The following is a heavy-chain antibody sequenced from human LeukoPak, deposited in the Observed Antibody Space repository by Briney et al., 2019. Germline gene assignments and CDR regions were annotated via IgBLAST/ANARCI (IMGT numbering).Heavy chain of an antibody. V-gene: IGHV3-33*08. J-gene: IGHJ4*02. Sequence: GGSLRLSCAASGFTFSSYGMHWVRQAPGKGLEWVAVIWYGGSNKYYADSVKGRFTISRDNAKNSLYLQMNSLRAEDTAVYYCARERDRPESLGRFGELSLFYRFDYWGQGTLVTVSS. CDR3: ARERDRPESLGRFGELSLFYRFDY. D-gene: IGHD3-10*01. CDR2: IWYGGSNK. CDR1: GFTFSSYG.